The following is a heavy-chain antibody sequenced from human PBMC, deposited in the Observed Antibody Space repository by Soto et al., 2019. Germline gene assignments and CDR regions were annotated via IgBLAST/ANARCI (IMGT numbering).Heavy chain of an antibody. Sequence: QVQLVQSGAEVKKPGASVRVSCKASGYTFTSSDVYWVRQATGQGLELMGWMNPNTGNTGYAQKVQGRVTMTRNTAIRTAYMELSSLRSEDTAVYYCARGSNHCSGGSCYSDWFDTWGQGTPVTVSS. D-gene: IGHD2-15*01. CDR1: GYTFTSSD. CDR3: ARGSNHCSGGSCYSDWFDT. V-gene: IGHV1-8*01. J-gene: IGHJ5*02. CDR2: MNPNTGNT.